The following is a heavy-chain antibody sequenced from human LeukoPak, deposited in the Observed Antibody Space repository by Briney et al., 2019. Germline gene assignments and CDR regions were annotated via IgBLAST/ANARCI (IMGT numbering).Heavy chain of an antibody. CDR1: GGSISSYY. CDR2: IYYSGST. J-gene: IGHJ5*02. D-gene: IGHD5-12*01. V-gene: IGHV4-59*08. Sequence: PSETLSLTCTVSGGSISSYYWSWIRQPPGKGLEWIGYIYYSGSTNYNPSLKSRVTISVGTSKNQFSLKLSSVTAADTAVYYCARHLRGYAFYWFDPWGQGTLVTVSS. CDR3: ARHLRGYAFYWFDP.